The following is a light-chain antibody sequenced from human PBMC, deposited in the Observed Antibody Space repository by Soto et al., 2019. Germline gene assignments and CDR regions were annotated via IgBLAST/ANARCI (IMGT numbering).Light chain of an antibody. CDR2: EVN. CDR1: SNDIGGYNY. J-gene: IGLJ2*01. V-gene: IGLV2-8*01. CDR3: SSYAGSNNLI. Sequence: QSALTQPPSASGSPGQSVTISCTGTSNDIGGYNYVPWYQQYPGKAPKLLISEVNERPAGVPDRFSGSKSDNTASLTVSGLQTEDEADYYCSSYAGSNNLIFGGGTKLTVL.